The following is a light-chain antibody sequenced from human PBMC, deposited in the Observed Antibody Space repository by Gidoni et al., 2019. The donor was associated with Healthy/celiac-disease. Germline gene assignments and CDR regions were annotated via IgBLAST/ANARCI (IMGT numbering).Light chain of an antibody. CDR1: QSVLYSSNNKNY. Sequence: DIVMTQSPDTLDVSLGERATINCKSSQSVLYSSNNKNYLAWYQQKPGQPPKLLLYWASTRESGVPDRFSGSGSGTDFTLTISSLQAEDVAVYYCQQYYTTTPTFGPGTKVDIK. CDR3: QQYYTTTPT. V-gene: IGKV4-1*01. CDR2: WAS. J-gene: IGKJ3*01.